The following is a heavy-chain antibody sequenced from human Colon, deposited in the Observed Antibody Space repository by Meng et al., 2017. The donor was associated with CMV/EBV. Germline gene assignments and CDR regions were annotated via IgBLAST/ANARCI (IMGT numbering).Heavy chain of an antibody. J-gene: IGHJ5*02. CDR3: ARDGYYGA. Sequence: GESLKISCVASGFNFSIYGMHWVRQAPGKGLECVSVISSGGNTNYADSVKGRFTISRDNSKNTLYLQMNSLRAEDTAVYYCARDGYYGAWGQGTLVTVSS. D-gene: IGHD3-10*01. CDR2: ISSGGNT. V-gene: IGHV3-NL1*01. CDR1: GFNFSIYG.